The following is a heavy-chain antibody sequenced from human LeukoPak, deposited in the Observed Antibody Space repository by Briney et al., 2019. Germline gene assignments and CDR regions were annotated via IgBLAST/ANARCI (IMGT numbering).Heavy chain of an antibody. CDR1: GYTFTSYY. CDR2: MNPNSGNT. D-gene: IGHD2-15*01. J-gene: IGHJ5*02. V-gene: IGHV1-8*02. CDR3: VRGVVVAAAGWFDP. Sequence: ASVKVSCKASGYTFTSYYMHWVRQATGQGLEWMGWMNPNSGNTGYAQKFQGRVIMTRSTSISTAYMELSSLRSEDTAVYYCVRGVVVAAAGWFDPWGQGTLVTVSS.